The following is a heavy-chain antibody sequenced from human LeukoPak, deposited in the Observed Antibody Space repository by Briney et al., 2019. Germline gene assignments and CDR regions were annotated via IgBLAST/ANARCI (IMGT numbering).Heavy chain of an antibody. CDR3: ARGGKGKGYCSSTSCLLHKGHNWFDP. V-gene: IGHV1-8*01. CDR1: GYTFTSYD. Sequence: ASVKVSCKASGYTFTSYDINWVRQATGQGLEWMGWMNPNSGNTGYAQKFQGRVTVTRNTSISTAYMELSSLRSEDTAVYYCARGGKGKGYCSSTSCLLHKGHNWFDPWGQGTLVTVSS. CDR2: MNPNSGNT. D-gene: IGHD2-2*01. J-gene: IGHJ5*02.